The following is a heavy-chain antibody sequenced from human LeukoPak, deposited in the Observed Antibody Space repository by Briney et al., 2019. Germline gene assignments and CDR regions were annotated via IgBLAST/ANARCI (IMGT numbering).Heavy chain of an antibody. CDR2: ISSSGSTI. CDR1: GFTFSSYE. V-gene: IGHV3-48*03. J-gene: IGHJ4*02. Sequence: GGSLRLSCAASGFTFSSYEMNWVRQAPGKGLEWVSYISSSGSTIYYADSVKGRFTISRDNAKNSLYLQMNSLRAEDTAVYYCARDLSVGAKPDLGFDYWGQGTLVTVSS. D-gene: IGHD1-26*01. CDR3: ARDLSVGAKPDLGFDY.